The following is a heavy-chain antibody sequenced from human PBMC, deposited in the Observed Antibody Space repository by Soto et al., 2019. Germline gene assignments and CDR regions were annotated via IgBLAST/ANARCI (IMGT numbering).Heavy chain of an antibody. CDR2: ISAYNGNT. CDR3: ARDQDIVVVPADIANDYYGMDF. D-gene: IGHD2-2*02. Sequence: ASVKVSCKAYGYTFTSYGISWERQAPGQGLEGMGWISAYNGNTNYAQKLQGRVTMTTDTSTSTAYMERRSLRSDDTAVYYCARDQDIVVVPADIANDYYGMDFWGQVTKVTDSS. J-gene: IGHJ6*02. V-gene: IGHV1-18*04. CDR1: GYTFTSYG.